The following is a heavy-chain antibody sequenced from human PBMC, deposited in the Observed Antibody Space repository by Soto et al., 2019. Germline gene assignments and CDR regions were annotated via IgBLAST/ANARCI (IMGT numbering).Heavy chain of an antibody. J-gene: IGHJ4*02. CDR1: GYSLTSGYY. Sequence: PSETLSLTCAVSGYSLTSGYYCGWIRQPPAKGLEWIGSIYHSGDTYYNPSLKSRVTISVDTSKNHFSLKLTSVTAADTAVYYCARARIVVAGTIVDYWGQGTLVTVSS. D-gene: IGHD6-19*01. CDR3: ARARIVVAGTIVDY. V-gene: IGHV4-38-2*01. CDR2: IYHSGDT.